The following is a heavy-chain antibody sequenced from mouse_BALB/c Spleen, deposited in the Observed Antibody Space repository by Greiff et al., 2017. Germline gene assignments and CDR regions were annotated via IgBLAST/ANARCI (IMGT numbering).Heavy chain of an antibody. CDR2: ISYDGSN. D-gene: IGHD1-1*01. CDR3: ARGELRCAMDY. Sequence: EVHLVESGPGLVKPSQSLSLTCSVTGYSITSGYYWNWIRQFPGNKLEWMGYISYDGSNNYNPSLKNRISITRDTSKNQFFLKLNSVTTEDTATYYCARGELRCAMDYWGQGTSVTVSS. J-gene: IGHJ4*01. V-gene: IGHV3-6*02. CDR1: GYSITSGYY.